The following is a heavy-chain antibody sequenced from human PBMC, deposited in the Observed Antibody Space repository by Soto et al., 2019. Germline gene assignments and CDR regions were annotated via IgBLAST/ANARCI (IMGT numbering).Heavy chain of an antibody. CDR3: ARSPYGSGSYYQYYYYYYMAV. V-gene: IGHV3-48*01. J-gene: IGHJ6*03. Sequence: EVQLVESGGGGVQPGGSLRLSCAASGFTFSRYSMNWVRQSPGNGLEWVSYISSSSSTIYYADSVKGRFTISRDNAKNSLYVQMNSLRAEDTAVYYVARSPYGSGSYYQYYYYYYMAVWGKWTTVTVSS. CDR1: GFTFSRYS. CDR2: ISSSSSTI. D-gene: IGHD3-10*01.